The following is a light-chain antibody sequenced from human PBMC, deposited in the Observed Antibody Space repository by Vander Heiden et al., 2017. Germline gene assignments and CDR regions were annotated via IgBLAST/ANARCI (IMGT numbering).Light chain of an antibody. V-gene: IGKV1-5*03. CDR2: KAS. Sequence: DMQMTQSPSTLSASVGDRVTITCRAGQSISSLLAWYQQKPGKAPKLLIYKASSLESGVPSRFSGSGSGTEFTLTISSLQADDFATYYCQQYNSYSSTFGQGTKVEIK. CDR1: QSISSL. CDR3: QQYNSYSST. J-gene: IGKJ1*01.